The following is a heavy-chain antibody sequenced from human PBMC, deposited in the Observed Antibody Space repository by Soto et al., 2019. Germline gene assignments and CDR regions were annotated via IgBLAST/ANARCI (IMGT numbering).Heavy chain of an antibody. V-gene: IGHV1-69*12. J-gene: IGHJ4*02. CDR3: AKAAYNYGLDY. CDR2: IIPMFRKA. CDR1: GGTFSNYA. Sequence: QVQLVQSGAEVKKPGSSVKVTCKASGGTFSNYAISWVRQAPGQGLEWMGGIIPMFRKANYAQKFQARVTITADESTSTAYMELSSLRSEDSAVYFCAKAAYNYGLDYWGQGTLVTVSS. D-gene: IGHD5-18*01.